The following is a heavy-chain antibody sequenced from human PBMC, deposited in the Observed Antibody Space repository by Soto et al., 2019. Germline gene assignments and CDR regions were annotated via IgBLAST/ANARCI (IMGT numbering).Heavy chain of an antibody. D-gene: IGHD2-8*01. CDR3: ARPDNGGYPNYYYYGMDV. J-gene: IGHJ6*02. CDR1: GGTFSSYA. V-gene: IGHV1-69*06. Sequence: GASVKVSFKASGGTFSSYAISWLRQAPGQGLEWMGGIIPIFGTANYAQKFQGRVTITADKSTSTAYMELSSLRSEDTAVYYCARPDNGGYPNYYYYGMDVWRQGTTVTVSS. CDR2: IIPIFGTA.